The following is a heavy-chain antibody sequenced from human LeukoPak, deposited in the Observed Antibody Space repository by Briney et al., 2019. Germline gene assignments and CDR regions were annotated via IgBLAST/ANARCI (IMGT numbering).Heavy chain of an antibody. CDR1: GGSISSYY. V-gene: IGHV4-59*01. CDR3: AGLDFSNYLNDY. CDR2: IYYSGST. Sequence: SETLPLTCSVSGGSISSYYWSWIRQPPGKGLEWIGYIYYSGSTDYNPSLKSRVTISVDTSKNQFFLTLYSVTAADTAVYCCAGLDFSNYLNDYWGQGTLVTVSS. D-gene: IGHD4-11*01. J-gene: IGHJ4*02.